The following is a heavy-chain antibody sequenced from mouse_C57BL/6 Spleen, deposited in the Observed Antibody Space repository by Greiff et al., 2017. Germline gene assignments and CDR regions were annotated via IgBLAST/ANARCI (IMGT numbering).Heavy chain of an antibody. J-gene: IGHJ1*03. V-gene: IGHV1-80*01. Sequence: VQLQQSGAELVKPGASVKISCKASGYAFSSYWMNWVKQRPGKGLEWIGQIYPGDGDTNYNGKFKGKATLTADKSSSTAYMQLSSLTSEDSAVYFCARRGLITTVKEGYFDVWGTGTTVTVSS. CDR2: IYPGDGDT. D-gene: IGHD1-1*01. CDR3: ARRGLITTVKEGYFDV. CDR1: GYAFSSYW.